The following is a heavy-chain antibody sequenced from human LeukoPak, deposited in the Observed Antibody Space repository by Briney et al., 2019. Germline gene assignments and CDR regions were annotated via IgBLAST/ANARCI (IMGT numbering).Heavy chain of an antibody. CDR3: ARDLYYGSGSYSFHWFDP. Sequence: GGSLRLSCAASGFTFSDYSMNWVRQAPGKGLEWISYIGIDSGNTNYADSVKGRFTISRDNAKNSLYLQMNSLRAEDTAVYYCARDLYYGSGSYSFHWFDPWGQGTLVTVSS. J-gene: IGHJ5*02. V-gene: IGHV3-48*04. CDR2: IGIDSGNT. CDR1: GFTFSDYS. D-gene: IGHD3-10*01.